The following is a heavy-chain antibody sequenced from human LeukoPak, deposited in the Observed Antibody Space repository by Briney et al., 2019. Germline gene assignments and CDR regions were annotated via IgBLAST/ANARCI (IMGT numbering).Heavy chain of an antibody. D-gene: IGHD3-10*01. V-gene: IGHV3-21*01. CDR3: ARDWRYYGSRTSNAYFDY. Sequence: GGSLRLSCAASGFTFSSYSMNWVRQAPGKGLEWVSSISSSSSYIYYADSVKGRFTISRDNAKNSLYLQMNSLRAEDTAVYYCARDWRYYGSRTSNAYFDYWGQGTLVTVSS. J-gene: IGHJ4*02. CDR2: ISSSSSYI. CDR1: GFTFSSYS.